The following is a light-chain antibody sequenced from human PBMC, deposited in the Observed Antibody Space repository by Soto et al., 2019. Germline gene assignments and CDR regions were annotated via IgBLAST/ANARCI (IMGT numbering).Light chain of an antibody. CDR1: QGLVHSDGNTY. CDR3: LQTTQFPIT. CDR2: KIS. Sequence: DIVLTQTPLSSPVTLGQPASISCRSSQGLVHSDGNTYLSWLQQRPGQPPRLLIDKISNRFSGVPDRFSGSGAGTDFTLKISMVEVEDVGVYYCLQTTQFPITFGQGTRLEIK. V-gene: IGKV2-24*01. J-gene: IGKJ5*01.